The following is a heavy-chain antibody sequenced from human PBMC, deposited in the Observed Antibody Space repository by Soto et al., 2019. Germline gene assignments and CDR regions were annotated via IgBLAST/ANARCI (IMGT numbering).Heavy chain of an antibody. D-gene: IGHD2-8*01. CDR3: VRDLGHCGNGVCSS. CDR1: GFSFDDYA. Sequence: SLRLSCAASGFSFDDYARHWVRQAPGKCLEWVSGISWNSGNIGYADSVKGRFTISRDNAKNSLYLQMNSLRVEDTAVYYCVRDLGHCGNGVCSSWGQGTLVTVSS. V-gene: IGHV3-9*01. CDR2: ISWNSGNI. J-gene: IGHJ4*02.